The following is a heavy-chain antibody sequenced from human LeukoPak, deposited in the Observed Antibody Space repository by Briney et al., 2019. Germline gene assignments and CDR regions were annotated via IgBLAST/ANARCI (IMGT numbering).Heavy chain of an antibody. CDR1: GFTFSSYG. Sequence: GRSLRLSCAASGFTFSSYGMHWVRQAPGKGLEWVAVISYDGSNKCYADSVKGRFTISRDNSKNTLYLQMNSLRAEDTAVYYCAKGPYGDGGWYFDYWGQGTLVTVSS. CDR3: AKGPYGDGGWYFDY. V-gene: IGHV3-30*18. D-gene: IGHD4-17*01. CDR2: ISYDGSNK. J-gene: IGHJ4*02.